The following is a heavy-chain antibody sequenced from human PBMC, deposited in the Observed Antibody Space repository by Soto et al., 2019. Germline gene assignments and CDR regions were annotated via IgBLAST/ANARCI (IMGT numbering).Heavy chain of an antibody. V-gene: IGHV3-11*06. CDR2: ISPGSRYP. D-gene: IGHD2-15*01. CDR1: GFTFGDSY. Sequence: GESLKISCAGSGFTFGDSYMSWIRQAPGKGLGWLSYISPGSRYPAYADSVKGRFTISRDNARRSLFLQMTSLTAEDTAMYYCVRGGGGGLFDPWGQGTMVTVSS. J-gene: IGHJ5*02. CDR3: VRGGGGGLFDP.